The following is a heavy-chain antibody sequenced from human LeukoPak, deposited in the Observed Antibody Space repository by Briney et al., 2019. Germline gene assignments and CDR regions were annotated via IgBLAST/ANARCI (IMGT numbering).Heavy chain of an antibody. CDR3: ARSITVAGRQAFDI. V-gene: IGHV4-30-2*01. CDR2: IYHSGST. J-gene: IGHJ3*02. Sequence: SHTLSLTRAVSGGSISSGGYSWSWLRQPPGKGLEWIVYIYHSGSTYYNPSLKSRVTISVDRSKNQFSLKLSSVTAADTAVYYCARSITVAGRQAFDIWGQGTMVTVSS. CDR1: GGSISSGGYS. D-gene: IGHD6-19*01.